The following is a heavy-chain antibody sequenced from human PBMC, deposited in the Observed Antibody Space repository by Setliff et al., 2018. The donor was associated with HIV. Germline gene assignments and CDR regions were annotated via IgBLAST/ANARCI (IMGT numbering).Heavy chain of an antibody. CDR2: IGGHGSII. CDR1: GLIFSSYE. D-gene: IGHD3-16*01. V-gene: IGHV3-48*03. J-gene: IGHJ4*02. Sequence: PGGSLRLSCAASGLIFSSYEMNWVRQAPGKGLEWISFIGGHGSIIHYADSVKGRFTISRDNSKNTLYLEMTSLRAEDTAVYHCAKDMNYNNDYPGVLGSWGRGTLVTVSS. CDR3: AKDMNYNNDYPGVLGS.